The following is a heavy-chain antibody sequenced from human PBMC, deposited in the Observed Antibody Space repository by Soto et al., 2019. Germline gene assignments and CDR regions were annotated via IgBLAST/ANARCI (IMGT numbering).Heavy chain of an antibody. J-gene: IGHJ4*02. CDR1: GFTFINYA. CDR3: AKYYASGSYYHFDS. D-gene: IGHD3-10*01. V-gene: IGHV3-23*01. Sequence: EVQLLESGGDLVQPGGSLRLSCAASGFTFINYAMSWVRQAPGLGLEWVSSISGSGGRADYADSVRGRFTISRDNSKTTLSLQMNSLRVDDTAIYYCAKYYASGSYYHFDSWGQGTLVTVSS. CDR2: ISGSGGRA.